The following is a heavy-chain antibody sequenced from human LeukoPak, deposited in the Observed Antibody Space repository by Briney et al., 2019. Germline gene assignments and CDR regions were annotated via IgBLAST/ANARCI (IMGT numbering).Heavy chain of an antibody. CDR3: ARPGYYDNSGFNFDY. V-gene: IGHV4-34*01. CDR2: INHSGST. J-gene: IGHJ4*02. Sequence: SETLSLTCAVYGGSFSGYYWSWIRQPPGKGLEWIGEINHSGSTNCNPSLKSRVTISVDTSKNRFSLKLSSVTAADTAVYYCARPGYYDNSGFNFDYWGQGTLVTVSS. D-gene: IGHD3-22*01. CDR1: GGSFSGYY.